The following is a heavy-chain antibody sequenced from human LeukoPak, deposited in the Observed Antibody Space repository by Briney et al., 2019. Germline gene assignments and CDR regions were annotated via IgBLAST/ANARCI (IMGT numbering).Heavy chain of an antibody. CDR2: IIPIFGTA. D-gene: IGHD6-6*01. Sequence: SVKVSCKASGGTFSSYAISWVRQAPGRGLEWMGGIIPIFGTANYAQKFQGRVTITADESTSTAYMELSSLRSEDTAVYYCARDIAARLGYYYYGMDVWGQGTTVTVSS. CDR3: ARDIAARLGYYYYGMDV. V-gene: IGHV1-69*13. CDR1: GGTFSSYA. J-gene: IGHJ6*02.